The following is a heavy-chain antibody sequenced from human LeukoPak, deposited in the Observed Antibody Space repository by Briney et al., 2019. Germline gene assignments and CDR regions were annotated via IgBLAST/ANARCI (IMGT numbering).Heavy chain of an antibody. CDR3: ARSRAYYDPFDL. Sequence: SETLSLTCTVSGGSISTTGDYWGWIRQTPGKGLEWIVSLYYRGTTYYNPSLKSRVTISVDTSKKNLSLSLTSVTAADTAVYFCARSRAYYDPFDLWDQGTLVAVSS. V-gene: IGHV4-39*02. CDR1: GGSISTTGDY. CDR2: LYYRGTT. D-gene: IGHD4/OR15-4a*01. J-gene: IGHJ4*02.